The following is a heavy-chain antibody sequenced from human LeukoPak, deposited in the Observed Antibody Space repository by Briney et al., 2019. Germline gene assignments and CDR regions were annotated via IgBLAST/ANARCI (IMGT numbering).Heavy chain of an antibody. Sequence: SETLSLTCTVSGGSISSYYWSWIRQPPGKGLEWIGYIYYSGSTNYNPSLKSRVTISVDTSKNQFSLKLSSVTAADTAVYYCARDSYDILTGYYNRAFDIWGQGTMVTVSS. CDR3: ARDSYDILTGYYNRAFDI. CDR1: GGSISSYY. V-gene: IGHV4-59*01. D-gene: IGHD3-9*01. J-gene: IGHJ3*02. CDR2: IYYSGST.